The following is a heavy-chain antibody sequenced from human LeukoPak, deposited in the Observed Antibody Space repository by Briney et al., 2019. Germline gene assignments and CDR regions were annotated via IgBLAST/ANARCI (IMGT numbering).Heavy chain of an antibody. CDR2: IKQDGSEK. V-gene: IGHV3-7*01. Sequence: GGSLRLSCAASGFTFGTYRMSWVRQAPGKGLEWVANIKQDGSEKHYVDSVKGRFTISRDNAKNSLYLLMNSLRAEDTAVYYCAELGITMIGGVWGKGTTVTISS. J-gene: IGHJ6*04. CDR3: AELGITMIGGV. CDR1: GFTFGTYR. D-gene: IGHD3-10*02.